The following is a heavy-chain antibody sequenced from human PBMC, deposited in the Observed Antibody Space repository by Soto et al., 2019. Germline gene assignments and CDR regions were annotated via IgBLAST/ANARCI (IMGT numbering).Heavy chain of an antibody. V-gene: IGHV6-1*01. Sequence: QTRALACGISGDSVSSNIAAWNWIRPSPSRGLEWLGRTYYRSKWYNDYAVSVKSRITINPDTSKNQFSLQLNSVTPEDTAVYYCARVVVGDYYYYYGMDVWGQGTTVTVSS. J-gene: IGHJ6*01. CDR2: TYYRSKWYN. CDR1: GDSVSSNIAA. D-gene: IGHD3-22*01. CDR3: ARVVVGDYYYYYGMDV.